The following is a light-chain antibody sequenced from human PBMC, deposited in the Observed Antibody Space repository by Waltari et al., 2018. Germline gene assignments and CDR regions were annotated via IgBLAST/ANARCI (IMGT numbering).Light chain of an antibody. CDR1: GSDIGGYNY. V-gene: IGLV2-8*01. CDR3: SSFAGSTNWV. J-gene: IGLJ3*02. CDR2: EVT. Sequence: QSALTQPPSASGSPGQSVTISCTGTGSDIGGYNYVSWYQQHPGKAPKLMIYEVTKRPSGVPDRFSASKSGNTASLTVSGLQAEDEADYYCSSFAGSTNWVFGGGTKLTVL.